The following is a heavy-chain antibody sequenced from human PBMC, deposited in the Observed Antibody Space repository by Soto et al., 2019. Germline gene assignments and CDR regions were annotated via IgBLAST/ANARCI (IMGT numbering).Heavy chain of an antibody. CDR3: AKDAVAGNGEWDGFAP. V-gene: IGHV3-23*01. D-gene: IGHD6-19*01. J-gene: IGHJ5*02. CDR2: ISGNGGSA. Sequence: PWGSLRLSCAAAGLNFVDYGMRCVLQAPGKGLEWVSAISGNGGSAGYADSVKGRFTVSRDDSKNTLYLQMSSLRVDDTALYYCAKDAVAGNGEWDGFAPWGKGTLVTVSS. CDR1: GLNFVDYG.